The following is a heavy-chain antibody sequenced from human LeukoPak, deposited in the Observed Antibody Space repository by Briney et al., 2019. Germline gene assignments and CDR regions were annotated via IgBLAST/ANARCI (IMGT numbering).Heavy chain of an antibody. Sequence: GGSLRLSCAASGFTFSSYGMHWVRQAPGKGLEWVAFIRYDGSNKYYADSVKGRFTISRDNSKNTLYLQMNSLRAEDTAVYYCAKWLWFGEYNWFDPWGQGTLVTVSS. CDR3: AKWLWFGEYNWFDP. J-gene: IGHJ5*02. D-gene: IGHD3-10*01. V-gene: IGHV3-30*02. CDR2: IRYDGSNK. CDR1: GFTFSSYG.